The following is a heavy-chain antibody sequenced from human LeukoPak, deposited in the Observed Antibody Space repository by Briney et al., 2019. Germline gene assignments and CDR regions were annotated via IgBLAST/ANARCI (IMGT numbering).Heavy chain of an antibody. Sequence: GGSLRLSCAASGFTFSSYAMSWVRQAPGKGLEWVSSASGSGGSTNYADSVKGRFTISRDNSKNTLYLRMNSLRAEDTAVYYCARERGRGRDSPWFDYWGQGTLVTASS. D-gene: IGHD1-26*01. CDR3: ARERGRGRDSPWFDY. J-gene: IGHJ4*02. CDR2: ASGSGGST. CDR1: GFTFSSYA. V-gene: IGHV3-23*01.